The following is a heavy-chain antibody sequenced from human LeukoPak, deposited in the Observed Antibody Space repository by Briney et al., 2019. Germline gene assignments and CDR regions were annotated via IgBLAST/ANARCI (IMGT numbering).Heavy chain of an antibody. CDR2: IYYSGST. CDR3: ARSRDGYNYFDY. CDR1: GGSISSYY. Sequence: SETLSLTCTVSGGSISSYYWSWIRQPPGKGLEWIGYIYYSGSTNYNPSLKSRVTISVDTSKNQFSLKLSSVTAADTAVYYCARSRDGYNYFDYWGQGTLVTVSS. J-gene: IGHJ4*02. D-gene: IGHD5-24*01. V-gene: IGHV4-59*01.